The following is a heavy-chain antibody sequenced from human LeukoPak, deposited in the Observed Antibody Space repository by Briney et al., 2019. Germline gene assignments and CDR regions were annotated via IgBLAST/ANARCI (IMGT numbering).Heavy chain of an antibody. V-gene: IGHV3-48*04. J-gene: IGHJ4*02. D-gene: IGHD3-10*01. Sequence: GGSLRLSCSASGFTFSSFSMFWVRQAQGEGLEWLSYISSTSRNIYYADSVKGRFTVSRDNAKNSLFLQMNSLRAEDTAIYYCAREWRGSGDYWGQGTLVTVSS. CDR2: ISSTSRNI. CDR1: GFTFSSFS. CDR3: AREWRGSGDY.